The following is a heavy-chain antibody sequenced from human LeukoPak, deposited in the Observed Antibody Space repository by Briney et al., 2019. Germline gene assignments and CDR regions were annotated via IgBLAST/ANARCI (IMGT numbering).Heavy chain of an antibody. CDR3: VRDLDY. Sequence: KSSETLSLTRTVSGGSISAYYWSWIRQPAGKGPEWIGRIYTGGTIYNPSLQSRVAISVDKSKNQISLRLNSVTAADSAIYYCVRDLDYWGQGTLVTVSS. J-gene: IGHJ4*02. V-gene: IGHV4-4*07. CDR1: GGSISAYY. CDR2: IYTGGT.